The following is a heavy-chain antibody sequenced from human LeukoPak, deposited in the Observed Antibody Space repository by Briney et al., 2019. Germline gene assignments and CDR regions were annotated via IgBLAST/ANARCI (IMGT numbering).Heavy chain of an antibody. D-gene: IGHD3-10*01. CDR3: ARDRNYASGYYYYMDI. Sequence: GGSLRLSCAASGFTFSNYEMNWVRQAPGKGLEWVSYISSSGNTRYYADSVTGQLIISIDNAKNSLYLQMNSRRAEDTAVYSCARDRNYASGYYYYMDIWGKGTTVTISS. J-gene: IGHJ6*03. V-gene: IGHV3-48*03. CDR2: ISSSGNTR. CDR1: GFTFSNYE.